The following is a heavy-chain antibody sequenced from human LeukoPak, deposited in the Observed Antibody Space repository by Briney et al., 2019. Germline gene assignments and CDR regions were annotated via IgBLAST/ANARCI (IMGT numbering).Heavy chain of an antibody. CDR2: IYYSGST. CDR1: GGSFSSYY. D-gene: IGHD2-2*01. CDR3: ARSGCSSTSCYQADY. V-gene: IGHV4-59*08. J-gene: IGHJ4*02. Sequence: SETLSLTCTVSGGSFSSYYWSWIRQPPGKGLEWIGNIYYSGSTNYNPSLKSRVTISVDTSKNQFSLKLSSVTAADTAVYYCARSGCSSTSCYQADYWGQGTLVTVSS.